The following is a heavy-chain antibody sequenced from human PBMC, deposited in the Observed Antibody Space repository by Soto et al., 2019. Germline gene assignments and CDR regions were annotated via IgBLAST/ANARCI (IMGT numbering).Heavy chain of an antibody. CDR3: AWGADWDYGMDV. D-gene: IGHD1-26*01. CDR2: ISAYNGNT. Sequence: QVQLEQSGAEVKKPGASVKVTCKASGYTFTCYGFSWVRQAPGQGLEWRGWISAYNGNTNYAQKIQGRVTMTTDTSTSTAYMELRSLRFDDTAVYYCAWGADWDYGMDVWGQGTTVTVSS. V-gene: IGHV1-18*01. J-gene: IGHJ6*02. CDR1: GYTFTCYG.